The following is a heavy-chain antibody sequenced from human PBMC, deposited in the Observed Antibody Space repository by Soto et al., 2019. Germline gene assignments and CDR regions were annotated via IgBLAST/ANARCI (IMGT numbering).Heavy chain of an antibody. CDR1: GGSFSAYY. CDR3: ARLLHDNRGYYYFDC. V-gene: IGHV4-34*01. J-gene: IGHJ4*02. Sequence: SETLSLTCAVYGGSFSAYYWSWIRQSPGKGLEWLGEIHHSGSTNYNPSLKSRVTMSIDTSKKQFSLNLSSLTAADTAIYYCARLLHDNRGYYYFDCWGQGTQVTVSS. CDR2: IHHSGST. D-gene: IGHD2-15*01.